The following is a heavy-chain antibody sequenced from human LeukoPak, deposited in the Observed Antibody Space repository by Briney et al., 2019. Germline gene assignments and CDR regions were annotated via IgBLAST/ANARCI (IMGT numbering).Heavy chain of an antibody. D-gene: IGHD2-2*01. CDR3: ARGLQYQLLKALRYYYMDV. Sequence: ASVKVSCKASGGTFSSHAIAWVRQAPGQGPEWMGGIIPISGTADYAQKYQGRVTITTEQSTSTAYMELSSLTSDDTAVYYCARGLQYQLLKALRYYYMDVWGEGTTVTVSS. CDR2: IIPISGTA. J-gene: IGHJ6*03. CDR1: GGTFSSHA. V-gene: IGHV1-69*05.